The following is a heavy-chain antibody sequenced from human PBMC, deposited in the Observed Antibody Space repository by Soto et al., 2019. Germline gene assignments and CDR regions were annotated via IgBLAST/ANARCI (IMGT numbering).Heavy chain of an antibody. CDR3: ARGLPPFEP. Sequence: QVQLVQSGAEVKKPGASVKVSCKASVYPFTSDGISWVRQAPVLGLEWMGWLNAYNGNTNYAPQLQGRVTITSDTATSTAYMGLMRVRADATDVYSFARGLPPFEPWGQGTLVTVSS. J-gene: IGHJ5*02. V-gene: IGHV1-18*01. CDR1: VYPFTSDG. CDR2: LNAYNGNT.